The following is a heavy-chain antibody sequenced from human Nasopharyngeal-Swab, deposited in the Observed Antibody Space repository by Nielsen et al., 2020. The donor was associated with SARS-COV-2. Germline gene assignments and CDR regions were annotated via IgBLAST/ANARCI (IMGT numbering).Heavy chain of an antibody. Sequence: KVSCKGSGYSFTSYWIGWVSQMPGKGLEWMGIIYPGDSDTRYSPSFQGQVTISADKYISTAYLQWSSLKASDTAMYYCARRYSSSWRYWGHGTLVIVSS. CDR3: ARRYSSSWRY. D-gene: IGHD6-13*01. CDR2: IYPGDSDT. CDR1: GYSFTSYW. J-gene: IGHJ4*01. V-gene: IGHV5-51*01.